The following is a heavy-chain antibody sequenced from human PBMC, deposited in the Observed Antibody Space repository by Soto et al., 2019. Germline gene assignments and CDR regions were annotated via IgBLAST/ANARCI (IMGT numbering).Heavy chain of an antibody. J-gene: IGHJ4*02. CDR3: ARDAPPADY. CDR1: GYTFTSYH. Sequence: QVQLVQSGAEVKKPGASVKVSCKASGYTFTSYHINWVRQAPGHGLEWMGWISAYNGNTNYAQKLQGRVTRITDTSTSTAYMELRSLRSEDTAVYDCARDAPPADYWGQGTLVTVSS. V-gene: IGHV1-18*01. CDR2: ISAYNGNT.